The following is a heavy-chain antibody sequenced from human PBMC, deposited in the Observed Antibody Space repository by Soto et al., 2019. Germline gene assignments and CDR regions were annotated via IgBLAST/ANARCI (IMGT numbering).Heavy chain of an antibody. J-gene: IGHJ4*02. CDR2: ISYDGSNK. D-gene: IGHD2-15*01. V-gene: IGHV3-30-3*01. CDR1: GFTFSSYA. Sequence: QVQLVESGGGVVQPGRSLRLSCAASGFTFSSYAMHWVRQAPGKGLEWVAVISYDGSNKYYADSLKGRFTISRDNSNNTLYLQMNSLKAEDTAVYYCASLLVVAATLPVYWGQGTLVTVSS. CDR3: ASLLVVAATLPVY.